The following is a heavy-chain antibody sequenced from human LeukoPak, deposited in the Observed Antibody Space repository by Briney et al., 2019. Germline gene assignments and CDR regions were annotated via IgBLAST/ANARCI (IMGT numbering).Heavy chain of an antibody. Sequence: PGGSLRLSCAASGFTFSSYSMDWVRQAPGKGLELVSSISSSSNNIYYADSVKGRFTISRDNCKNSLYLLMNSLRAEDTAVYYCVYGGGYFQHWGQGTLVTVSS. V-gene: IGHV3-21*01. CDR2: ISSSSNNI. J-gene: IGHJ1*01. CDR1: GFTFSSYS. CDR3: VYGGGYFQH. D-gene: IGHD4-23*01.